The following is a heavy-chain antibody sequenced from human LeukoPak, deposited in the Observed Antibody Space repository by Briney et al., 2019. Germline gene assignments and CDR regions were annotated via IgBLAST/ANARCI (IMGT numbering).Heavy chain of an antibody. Sequence: PSQTLSLTCTVSGGSISSGSYYWSWIRQPAGKGLEWIGRIYTSGSTNYNPSLKSRVTISVDTSKNQSSLKLSSVTAADTAVYYCARERYNIVLMVYARFDPWGQGTLVTVSS. J-gene: IGHJ5*02. CDR3: ARERYNIVLMVYARFDP. V-gene: IGHV4-61*02. D-gene: IGHD2-8*01. CDR1: GGSISSGSYY. CDR2: IYTSGST.